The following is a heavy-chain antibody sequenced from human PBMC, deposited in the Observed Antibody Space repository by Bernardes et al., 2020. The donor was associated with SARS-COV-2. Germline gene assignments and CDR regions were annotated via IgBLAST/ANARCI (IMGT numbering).Heavy chain of an antibody. Sequence: GGSLRLSCAASGFTFSSYAMSWVRQAPGKGLEWVSAISSSGGSTYYADSVKCRFTISRDNSKNKLDLQMNSLRAEDTAVYYCAKDHYDSSGYYYLGLPGYLVYLGQGILVTVS. V-gene: IGHV3-23*01. D-gene: IGHD3-22*01. CDR3: AKDHYDSSGYYYLGLPGYLVY. CDR1: GFTFSSYA. J-gene: IGHJ4*02. CDR2: ISSSGGST.